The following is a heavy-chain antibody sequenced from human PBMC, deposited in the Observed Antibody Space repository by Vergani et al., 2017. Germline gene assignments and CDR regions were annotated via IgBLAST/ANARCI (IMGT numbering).Heavy chain of an antibody. D-gene: IGHD4-17*01. CDR1: GFTVSSNY. CDR3: ARTAVTTPYWYFDL. CDR2: IYSGGST. Sequence: EVQVVESGGGLIQPGGSLRLSCAASGFTVSSNYMSWVRQAPGKGLEWVSVIYSGGSTYYADSVKGRFTISRDNSKTTLYLQMNSLRAEDTAVYYCARTAVTTPYWYFDLWGRGTLVTVSS. V-gene: IGHV3-53*01. J-gene: IGHJ2*01.